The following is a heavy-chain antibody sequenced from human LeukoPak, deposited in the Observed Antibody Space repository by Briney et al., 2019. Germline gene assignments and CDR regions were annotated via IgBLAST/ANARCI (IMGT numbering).Heavy chain of an antibody. J-gene: IGHJ6*03. Sequence: SVKVSCKASGFTFTSSAMQWVRQARGQRLEWIGWIVVGSGNTNYAQKFQERVTITRDMSTSTAYMELSSLRYEDTAVYYCAADHGYYDSSGYIGGLYYYYYMDVWGKGTTVTVSS. CDR3: AADHGYYDSSGYIGGLYYYYYMDV. V-gene: IGHV1-58*02. D-gene: IGHD3-22*01. CDR1: GFTFTSSA. CDR2: IVVGSGNT.